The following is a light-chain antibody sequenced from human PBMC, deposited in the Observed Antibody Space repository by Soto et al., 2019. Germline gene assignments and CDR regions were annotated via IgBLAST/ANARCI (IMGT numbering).Light chain of an antibody. J-gene: IGLJ2*01. CDR1: SGHGSYA. CDR3: QTWGTGIHVV. V-gene: IGLV4-69*01. Sequence: QLVLTQSPSASASLGASVKLTCTLSSGHGSYAIAWHQQQPEKGPRYLMKLDSDGSHTKGDAIPDRFSGSSSGAERYLTIPSLQSEDEADYYCQTWGTGIHVVFGGGTKLTVL. CDR2: LDSDGSH.